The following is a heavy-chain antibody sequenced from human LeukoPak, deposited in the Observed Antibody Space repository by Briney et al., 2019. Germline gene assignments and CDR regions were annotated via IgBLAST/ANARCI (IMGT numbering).Heavy chain of an antibody. Sequence: GGSLRLSCAASGFTFSTFWMSWVRQAPGKGLEWVASIKQDGSEKYYVDSVKGRFTISRDNAKNSPYLQMNSLRAEDTAVYYCARHGNYNFGYWGQGTLVTVSS. V-gene: IGHV3-7*01. CDR2: IKQDGSEK. CDR1: GFTFSTFW. D-gene: IGHD1-7*01. J-gene: IGHJ4*02. CDR3: ARHGNYNFGY.